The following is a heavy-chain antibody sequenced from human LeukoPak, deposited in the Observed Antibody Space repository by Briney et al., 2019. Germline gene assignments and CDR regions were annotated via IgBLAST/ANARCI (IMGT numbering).Heavy chain of an antibody. D-gene: IGHD1-1*01. CDR1: GFTVSSNY. CDR2: ISGSASGGT. J-gene: IGHJ4*02. V-gene: IGHV3-53*01. Sequence: GGSLRLSCAASGFTVSSNYMSWVRQAPGKGLEWVSVISGSASGGTTYEDSVKGRFTVSRDNSKGTMYLQMNSLRAEDTAVYYCAKVKTHWYFDNWGRGALVTVSS. CDR3: AKVKTHWYFDN.